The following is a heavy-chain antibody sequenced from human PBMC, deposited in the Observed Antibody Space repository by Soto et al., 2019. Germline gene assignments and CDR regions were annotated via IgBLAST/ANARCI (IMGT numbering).Heavy chain of an antibody. CDR3: GRGRFGGDFLGEY. CDR2: INHSGST. Sequence: QVQVQQWGAGLLKPSETLSLTCAVYGESFSGNYWHWIRQPPGKGLEWIGEINHSGSTIYNPSLKSRVTISLDTSNNQFSLKLSSVTAADTAVYFCGRGRFGGDFLGEYWGQGTLVAVSS. J-gene: IGHJ4*02. D-gene: IGHD2-21*02. CDR1: GESFSGNY. V-gene: IGHV4-34*01.